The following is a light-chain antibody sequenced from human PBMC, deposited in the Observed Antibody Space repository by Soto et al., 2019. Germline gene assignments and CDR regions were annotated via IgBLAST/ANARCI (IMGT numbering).Light chain of an antibody. J-gene: IGLJ1*01. Sequence: QSALTQPASVSGSPGQSITISCTGTSSDVGGYNYVSWYQQHPHKAPKLMIYDVSNRPSGVSNRFSGSKSANTASLTISGLQAEDEADYYCSSYTSTSTLFVFGTGTKLTVL. CDR2: DVS. CDR1: SSDVGGYNY. CDR3: SSYTSTSTLFV. V-gene: IGLV2-14*01.